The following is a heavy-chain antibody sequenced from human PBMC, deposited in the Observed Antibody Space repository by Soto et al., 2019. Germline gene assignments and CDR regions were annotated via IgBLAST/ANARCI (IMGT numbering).Heavy chain of an antibody. CDR2: INANNGNT. Sequence: GASVKVSCKASGYTFTSYDINWVRQATGQRLEWMGWINANNGNTKYSQKFQGRVTITRDTSASTAYMELSSLRSEDTAVYYCARGPNPYYFDYWGQGTLVTVSS. CDR1: GYTFTSYD. J-gene: IGHJ4*02. CDR3: ARGPNPYYFDY. V-gene: IGHV1-3*01.